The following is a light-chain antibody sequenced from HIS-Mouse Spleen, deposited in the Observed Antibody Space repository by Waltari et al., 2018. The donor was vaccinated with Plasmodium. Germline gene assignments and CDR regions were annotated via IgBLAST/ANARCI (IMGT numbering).Light chain of an antibody. Sequence: SYELTQPPSVPVSPGHTARTPCSGDALPKQTAYWYQQKSGQAPVLVIYEDSKRPSGIPERFSGSSSGTMATLTISGAQVEDEADYYCYSTDSSGNHRVFGGGTKLTVL. CDR2: EDS. CDR1: ALPKQT. V-gene: IGLV3-10*01. J-gene: IGLJ3*02. CDR3: YSTDSSGNHRV.